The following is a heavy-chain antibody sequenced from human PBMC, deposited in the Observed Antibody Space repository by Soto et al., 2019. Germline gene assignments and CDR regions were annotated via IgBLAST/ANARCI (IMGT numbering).Heavy chain of an antibody. D-gene: IGHD4-4*01. Sequence: GESLKISCAASGFTFSSYGMHWVRQAPGKGLEWVSAISGSGGSTYYADSVKGRFTISRDNSKNTLYLQMKSLRAEDTAVYYCAKTSNNYYHYYDMDVWGQGTTVTVSS. CDR3: AKTSNNYYHYYDMDV. CDR1: GFTFSSYG. CDR2: ISGSGGST. V-gene: IGHV3-23*01. J-gene: IGHJ6*02.